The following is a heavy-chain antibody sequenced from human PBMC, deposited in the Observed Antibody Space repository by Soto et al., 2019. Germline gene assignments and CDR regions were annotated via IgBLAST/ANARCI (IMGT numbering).Heavy chain of an antibody. V-gene: IGHV3-23*01. Sequence: GGSLRLSCAASGFTFSSYAMSWVRQAPGKGLEWVSAISGSGGSTYYADSVKGRFTISRDNSKNTLYLQMNSLRAEDTAVYYCAKDPPITIFGPGSRLKWFDPWGQGTLVTVSS. CDR2: ISGSGGST. D-gene: IGHD3-3*01. CDR1: GFTFSSYA. CDR3: AKDPPITIFGPGSRLKWFDP. J-gene: IGHJ5*02.